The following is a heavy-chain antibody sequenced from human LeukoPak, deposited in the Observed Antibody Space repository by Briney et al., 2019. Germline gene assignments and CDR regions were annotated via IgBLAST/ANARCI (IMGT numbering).Heavy chain of an antibody. CDR1: GGSISSGSYY. D-gene: IGHD3-22*01. V-gene: IGHV4-61*02. CDR2: IYTSGST. CDR3: ARDPSSGYYYPYDAFDI. J-gene: IGHJ3*02. Sequence: PSETLSLTCTVSGGSISSGSYYWSWIRQPAGKGLEWIGRIYTSGSTNYNPSLKSRVTISVDTSKNQLSLKLSSVTAADTAVYYCARDPSSGYYYPYDAFDIRGQGTMVTVSS.